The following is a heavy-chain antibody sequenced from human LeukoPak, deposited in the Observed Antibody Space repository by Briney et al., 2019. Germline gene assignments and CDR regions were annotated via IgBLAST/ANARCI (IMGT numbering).Heavy chain of an antibody. CDR1: GFTFSSYS. J-gene: IGHJ4*02. CDR2: ISSSSSNI. D-gene: IGHD3-22*01. Sequence: PGGSLRLSCAASGFTFSSYSMNWVRQAPGKGLEWVSYISSSSSNIHYADSVRGRFTISRDNAKNSLYLQMNSLRAEDTAVYYCARGPYFDSSGDYWGQGTLVTVPS. V-gene: IGHV3-48*04. CDR3: ARGPYFDSSGDY.